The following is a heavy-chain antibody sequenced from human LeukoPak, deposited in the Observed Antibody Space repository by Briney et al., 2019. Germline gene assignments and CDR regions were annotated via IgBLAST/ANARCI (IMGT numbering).Heavy chain of an antibody. V-gene: IGHV1-46*01. CDR2: INPSGGST. CDR1: GGTFSSYA. CDR3: ARARVRPRGILPHFDY. Sequence: ASVKVSCKASGGTFSSYAISWVRQAPGQGLEWMGIINPSGGSTSYAQKFQGRVTMTRDTSTSTVYMELSSLRSEDTAVYYCARARVRPRGILPHFDYWGQGTLVTVSS. D-gene: IGHD3-10*01. J-gene: IGHJ4*02.